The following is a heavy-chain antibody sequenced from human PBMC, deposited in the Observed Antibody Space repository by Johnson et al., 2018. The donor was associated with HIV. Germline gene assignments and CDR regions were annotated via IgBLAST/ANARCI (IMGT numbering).Heavy chain of an antibody. CDR2: ISYDGSKK. CDR3: ARDLAYGDIVLVSAFDI. V-gene: IGHV3-30*04. J-gene: IGHJ3*02. D-gene: IGHD2-8*02. CDR1: GFTFSSYA. Sequence: QVQLVESGGGVVQPGRSLSLSCAASGFTFSSYAMHWVRQAPGKGLEWVAVISYDGSKKYYADSVKGRFTISRDNSKNTLYLQMNSLRAEDTAVYYCARDLAYGDIVLVSAFDIWGQGTTVTVSS.